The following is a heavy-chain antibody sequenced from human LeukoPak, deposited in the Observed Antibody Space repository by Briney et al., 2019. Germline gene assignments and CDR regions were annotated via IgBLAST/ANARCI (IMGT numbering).Heavy chain of an antibody. Sequence: GGSLRLSCAASGFTFSSYEMNWVRQAPGKGLEWVSYISSSSSTIYYADSVKGRFTISRDNAKNSLYLQMNSLRAEDTAVYYCATGVSYYYGSGSYEFFDYWGQGTLVTVSS. D-gene: IGHD3-10*01. J-gene: IGHJ4*02. CDR3: ATGVSYYYGSGSYEFFDY. CDR2: ISSSSSTI. V-gene: IGHV3-48*01. CDR1: GFTFSSYE.